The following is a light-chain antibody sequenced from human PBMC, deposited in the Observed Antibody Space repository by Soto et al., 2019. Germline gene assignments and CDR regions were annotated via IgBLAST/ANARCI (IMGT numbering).Light chain of an antibody. J-gene: IGKJ4*01. CDR1: QSISSW. CDR2: AAS. V-gene: IGKV1-39*01. Sequence: DIQMSKSPSTLSASVGDRVTITCRASQSISSWLAWYQQKPGKAPRLLISAASSLQSGVPSRFSGSYSGTDFTLTISSLQPEDFATYFCQQSYSNPLTFGGGTKVDIK. CDR3: QQSYSNPLT.